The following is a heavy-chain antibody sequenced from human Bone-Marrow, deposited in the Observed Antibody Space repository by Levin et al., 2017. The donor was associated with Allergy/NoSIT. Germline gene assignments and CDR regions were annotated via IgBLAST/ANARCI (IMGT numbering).Heavy chain of an antibody. D-gene: IGHD1-26*01. J-gene: IGHJ5*02. V-gene: IGHV2-5*02. CDR2: IYWDDDK. CDR1: GFSLSTSGVG. CDR3: AHRSGSHLPTKNWPDP. Sequence: GSGPTLVQPPQTLTLTCTFSGFSLSTSGVGVDWIRQSPGKALEWLALIYWDDDKRYSPSLKSRLTITKDTSKNQVVLTMTNMDPLDTATYYGAHRSGSHLPTKNWPDPWGQGIRVTVSS.